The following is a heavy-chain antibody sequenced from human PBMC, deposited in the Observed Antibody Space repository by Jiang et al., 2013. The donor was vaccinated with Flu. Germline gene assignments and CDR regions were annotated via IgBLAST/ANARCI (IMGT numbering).Heavy chain of an antibody. Sequence: LLKPSETLSLTCTVSGGSISSSSYYWGWIRQPPGKGLEWIGSIYYSGSTYYNPSLKSRVTISVDTSKNQFSLKLSSVTAADTAVYYCARLDYDILTGYTESNWFDPWGQGTLVTVSS. CDR3: ARLDYDILTGYTESNWFDP. D-gene: IGHD3-9*01. J-gene: IGHJ5*02. V-gene: IGHV4-39*01. CDR2: IYYSGST. CDR1: GGSISSSSYY.